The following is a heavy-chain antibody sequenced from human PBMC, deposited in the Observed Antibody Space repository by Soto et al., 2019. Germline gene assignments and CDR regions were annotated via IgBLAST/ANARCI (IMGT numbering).Heavy chain of an antibody. J-gene: IGHJ6*02. Sequence: ASVKVSCAASGYSFTDYHIHWVRQAPGQGLEWLGRINPKSGGTSTAQKFQGWVTMTTDTSISTASMELTRLTSDDTAIYYCARGDSTDCSNGVCSFFYNHDMDVWGQGTPVTVSS. D-gene: IGHD2-8*01. CDR3: ARGDSTDCSNGVCSFFYNHDMDV. CDR1: GYSFTDYH. CDR2: INPKSGGT. V-gene: IGHV1-2*04.